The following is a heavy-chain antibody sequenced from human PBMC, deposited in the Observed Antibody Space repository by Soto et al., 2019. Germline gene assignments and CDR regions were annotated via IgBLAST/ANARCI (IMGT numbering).Heavy chain of an antibody. V-gene: IGHV1-69*01. CDR1: GGTFSSYA. J-gene: IGHJ5*02. D-gene: IGHD6-6*01. CDR3: ARGTYSSSPNWFDP. CDR2: VIPIFGTA. Sequence: QVQLVQSGAEVKKPGSSVKVSCKASGGTFSSYAISWLRQAPGLGLEWMGGVIPIFGTANYAHNFQGRGTITADESTSTDYMELSSLRSEDTAVYYCARGTYSSSPNWFDPWGQGTLVTVSS.